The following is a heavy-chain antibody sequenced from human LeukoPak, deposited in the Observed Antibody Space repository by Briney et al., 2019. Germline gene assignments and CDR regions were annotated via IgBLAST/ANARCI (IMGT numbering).Heavy chain of an antibody. J-gene: IGHJ3*02. CDR3: AIEGTFDI. CDR2: ISSSSSTI. Sequence: QPGGSLRLSCAGSGFTFSSYSMNWVRQPPGKGLEWVSYISSSSSTIYYADSVKGRFTISRDNAKKSLYLQMKSLRAEDTAVYYCAIEGTFDIWGQGTMVTVSS. V-gene: IGHV3-48*01. CDR1: GFTFSSYS.